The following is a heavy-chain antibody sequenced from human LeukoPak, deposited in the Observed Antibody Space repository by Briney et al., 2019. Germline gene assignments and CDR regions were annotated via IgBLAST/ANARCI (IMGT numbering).Heavy chain of an antibody. CDR3: ARWGSGDLLDQRYFDL. CDR1: GGSISSSSYY. V-gene: IGHV4-39*07. CDR2: IYYSGST. J-gene: IGHJ2*01. Sequence: SETLSLTCTVSGGSISSSSYYWGWIRQPPGKGLEWIGSIYYSGSTYYNPSLKSRVTISVDTSKNQFSLKLSSVTAADTAVYYCARWGSGDLLDQRYFDLWGRGTLVTVSS. D-gene: IGHD7-27*01.